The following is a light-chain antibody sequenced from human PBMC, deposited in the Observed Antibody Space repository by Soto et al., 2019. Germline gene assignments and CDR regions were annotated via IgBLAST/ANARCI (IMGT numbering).Light chain of an antibody. CDR2: DAS. V-gene: IGKV3-20*01. CDR3: HQYGSSSLT. J-gene: IGKJ4*01. Sequence: EIVLTQSPGTLSLSPGERATLSCRASQSVRSNYLAWYQQKPGQAPRFLIYDASSRATVIPDRFSGSGSGTDFTLTISRLEPEYFAVYYCHQYGSSSLTFGGGTKVEIK. CDR1: QSVRSNY.